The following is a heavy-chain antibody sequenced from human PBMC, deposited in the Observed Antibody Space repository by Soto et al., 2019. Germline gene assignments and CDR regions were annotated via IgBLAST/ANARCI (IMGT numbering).Heavy chain of an antibody. CDR2: ISTYNGNT. Sequence: VQLVQSGAEVKQPGASVKVSCKASGYTFTSYGISWVRQAPGQGLEWMGWISTYNGNTNYAQKVQGRVTMTTDTSTSTAYMELRSLRSDDTAVYYCARDLAYCGGDCRPDAFDIWGQGTMVTVSS. CDR3: ARDLAYCGGDCRPDAFDI. CDR1: GYTFTSYG. V-gene: IGHV1-18*01. J-gene: IGHJ3*02. D-gene: IGHD2-21*01.